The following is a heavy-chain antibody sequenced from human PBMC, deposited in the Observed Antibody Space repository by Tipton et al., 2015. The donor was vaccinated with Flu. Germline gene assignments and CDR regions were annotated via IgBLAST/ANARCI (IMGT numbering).Heavy chain of an antibody. CDR3: ARRDYSNYVSEPKNWFDS. CDR1: GGSIGSYY. CDR2: IYNNAYT. J-gene: IGHJ5*01. V-gene: IGHV4-4*09. D-gene: IGHD4-11*01. Sequence: LRLSCTVSGGSIGSYYWNWIRQPPGKGLEWIGYIYNNAYTKYNPSLENRVTISVDTSKNQFSLKLSSVTAADTAVYYCARRDYSNYVSEPKNWFDSWGQGALVIVSS.